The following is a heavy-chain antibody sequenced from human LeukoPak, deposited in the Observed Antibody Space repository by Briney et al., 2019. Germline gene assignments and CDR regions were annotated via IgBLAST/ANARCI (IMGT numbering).Heavy chain of an antibody. CDR1: GFTFDDYA. Sequence: PGGSLRLSCAASGFTFDDYAMHWVRQAPGKGLEWVSGISWNSGSIAYADSVKARFTPSTDNAKNSLYLQMNSLRAEDTALYYCAKARGFYYFDYWGQATLVTLSS. J-gene: IGHJ4*02. V-gene: IGHV3-9*01. D-gene: IGHD3-10*01. CDR2: ISWNSGSI. CDR3: AKARGFYYFDY.